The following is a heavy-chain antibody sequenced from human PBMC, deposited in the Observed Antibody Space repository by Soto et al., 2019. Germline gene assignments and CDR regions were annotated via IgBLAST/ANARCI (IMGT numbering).Heavy chain of an antibody. CDR1: GFTFSSYW. Sequence: EVQLVESGGGLVQPGGSLRLSCAASGFTFSSYWMHWVRQAPGKGRVWVSRINSDGSSTSYADSVKGRFTISRDNAENTLYLQMNSLRAEDTAVYYCARGGSLNWYFDLWGRGTLVTVSS. D-gene: IGHD1-26*01. V-gene: IGHV3-74*01. CDR3: ARGGSLNWYFDL. CDR2: INSDGSST. J-gene: IGHJ2*01.